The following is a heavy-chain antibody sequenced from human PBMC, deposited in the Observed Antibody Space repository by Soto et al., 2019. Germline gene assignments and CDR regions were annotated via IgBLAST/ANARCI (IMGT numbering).Heavy chain of an antibody. V-gene: IGHV4-34*01. CDR3: ASLGGLNSYGYLKDY. D-gene: IGHD5-18*01. Sequence: SETLSLTCAVYGGSFSGYYWSWIRQPPGKGLEWIGEINHSGSTNYNPSLKSRVTISVDTSKNQFSLKLSSVTAADTAVYYCASLGGLNSYGYLKDYWGQGSLVTVSS. CDR1: GGSFSGYY. CDR2: INHSGST. J-gene: IGHJ4*02.